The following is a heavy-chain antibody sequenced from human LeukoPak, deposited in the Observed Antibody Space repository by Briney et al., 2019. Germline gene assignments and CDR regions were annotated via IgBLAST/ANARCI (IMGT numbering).Heavy chain of an antibody. D-gene: IGHD6-19*01. CDR3: ARGLAVAGTRVFDY. V-gene: IGHV4-59*01. Sequence: PSETLSLTCTVAGGSISIYYWSWIRQPPGKGLEWIGYIYYSGSTNYNPSLKSRVTISVDTSKNQFSLKLSSVTAADTAVYYCARGLAVAGTRVFDYWGQGTLVTVSS. CDR2: IYYSGST. J-gene: IGHJ4*02. CDR1: GGSISIYY.